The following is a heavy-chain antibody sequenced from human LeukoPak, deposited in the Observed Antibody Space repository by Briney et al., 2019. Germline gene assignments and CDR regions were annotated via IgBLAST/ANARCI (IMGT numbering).Heavy chain of an antibody. Sequence: GGSLRLSCEGSGFNFNDAWMSWIHQAPGKGLEWVGRVRTTAEGETTDYGAPVRGRFIISRDDSKSMVYLQMNRLETEDTAIYYCTAGLGKTDDDSWGQGTLVTVSS. CDR2: VRTTAEGETT. J-gene: IGHJ4*02. V-gene: IGHV3-15*01. CDR1: GFNFNDAW. D-gene: IGHD4-11*01. CDR3: TAGLGKTDDDS.